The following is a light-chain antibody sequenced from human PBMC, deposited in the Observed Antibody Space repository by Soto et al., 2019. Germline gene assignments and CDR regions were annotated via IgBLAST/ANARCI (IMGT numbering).Light chain of an antibody. V-gene: IGKV3-20*01. CDR2: GAS. Sequence: EIVLTQSPGTLSLSPGERATLSCRSSQSVSSSYLAWYQQKPGQAPRLLIYGASSMATCIPDRFSGSGSGTDFTLTISRLEPEDFAVYYCQQYGSSHYTFGQGTRLEI. J-gene: IGKJ5*01. CDR3: QQYGSSHYT. CDR1: QSVSSSY.